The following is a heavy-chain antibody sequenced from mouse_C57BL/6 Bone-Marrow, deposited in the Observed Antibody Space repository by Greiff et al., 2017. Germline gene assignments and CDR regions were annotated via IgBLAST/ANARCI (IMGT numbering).Heavy chain of an antibody. Sequence: VQLQQPGAELVKPGASVKLSCKASGYTFTSYWMHWVKQRPGQGLEWIGMIHPNSGSTNYNEKFKSKATLTVDKSPSTAYMQLSSLTSEDSAVYYCAKRIYSNYVLYAMDYWGQGTSVTVSS. CDR2: IHPNSGST. D-gene: IGHD2-5*01. J-gene: IGHJ4*01. CDR1: GYTFTSYW. V-gene: IGHV1-64*01. CDR3: AKRIYSNYVLYAMDY.